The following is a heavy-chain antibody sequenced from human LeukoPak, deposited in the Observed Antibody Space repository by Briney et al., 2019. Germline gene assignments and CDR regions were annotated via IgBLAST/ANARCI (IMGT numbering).Heavy chain of an antibody. CDR1: GFTFSSYG. J-gene: IGHJ4*02. CDR3: AKDRYYDSRNFDY. D-gene: IGHD3-22*01. CDR2: ISYDGSNK. V-gene: IGHV3-30*18. Sequence: PGGSLRLSCAASGFTFSSYGMHWVRQAPGKGLERVAVISYDGSNKYYADSVKGRFTISRDNSKNTLYLQMNSMRAEDTAVYYCAKDRYYDSRNFDYWGQGTLVTVSS.